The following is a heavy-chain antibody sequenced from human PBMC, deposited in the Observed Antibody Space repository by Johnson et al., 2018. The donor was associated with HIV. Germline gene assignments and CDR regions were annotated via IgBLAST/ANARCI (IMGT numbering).Heavy chain of an antibody. D-gene: IGHD6-19*01. V-gene: IGHV3-23*04. J-gene: IGHJ3*02. CDR1: GFTFDDYG. CDR2: ISWNSGST. Sequence: EVQLVESGGGLVQPGGSLRLSCAASGFTFDDYGMSWVRQAPGKGLEWVSGISWNSGSTYYADSVKGRFTISRDNSKNTLYLQMNSLRAEDTAVYYCAKDSFVAGTRGAFDIWGQGTMVTVSS. CDR3: AKDSFVAGTRGAFDI.